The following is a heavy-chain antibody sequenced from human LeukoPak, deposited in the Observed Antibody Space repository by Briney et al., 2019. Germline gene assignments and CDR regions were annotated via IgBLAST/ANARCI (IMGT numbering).Heavy chain of an antibody. CDR3: ARDYPFSPDILTGYGGQGVRYYFDY. Sequence: PGKSLRLSCAASGFTFSSYSMNWVRQAPGKGLEWVSSISSSSSYIYYADSVKGRFTISRDNAKNSLYLQMNSPRAEDTAVYYCARDYPFSPDILTGYGGQGVRYYFDYWGQGTLVTVSS. D-gene: IGHD3-9*01. CDR1: GFTFSSYS. J-gene: IGHJ4*02. CDR2: ISSSSSYI. V-gene: IGHV3-21*01.